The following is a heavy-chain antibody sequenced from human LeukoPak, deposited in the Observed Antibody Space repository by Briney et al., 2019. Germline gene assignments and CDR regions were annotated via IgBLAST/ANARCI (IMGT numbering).Heavy chain of an antibody. CDR2: IRYDGSNK. CDR1: GFTFSCYG. Sequence: GGSLRLSWAASGFTFSCYGMHWVRQAPGKGLEWVAFIRYDGSNKYYADSVKGRFTISRDNSKNTLYLQMNSLRAEDTAVYYCAKDGPGDYGDFGRWFDPWGQGTLVTVSS. J-gene: IGHJ5*02. D-gene: IGHD4-17*01. CDR3: AKDGPGDYGDFGRWFDP. V-gene: IGHV3-30*02.